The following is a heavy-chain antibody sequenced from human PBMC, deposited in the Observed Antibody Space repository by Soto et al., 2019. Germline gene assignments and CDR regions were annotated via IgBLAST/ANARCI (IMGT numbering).Heavy chain of an antibody. J-gene: IGHJ4*02. CDR2: IYHSGST. V-gene: IGHV4-4*02. CDR1: GGSISSSNW. CDR3: ARVEGSSWYFNFDY. Sequence: SETLSLTCAVSGGSISSSNWWSWVRQPPGKGLEWIGEIYHSGSTNYNPSLKSRVTISVDKSKNQFSLKLSSVTAADTAVYYCARVEGSSWYFNFDYWGQGTLVTVSS. D-gene: IGHD6-13*01.